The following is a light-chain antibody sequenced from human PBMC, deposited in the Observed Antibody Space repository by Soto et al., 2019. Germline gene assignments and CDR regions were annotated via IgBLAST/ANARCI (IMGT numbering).Light chain of an antibody. V-gene: IGLV1-44*01. CDR3: AAWDDSLNGPV. J-gene: IGLJ1*01. CDR2: SNN. Sequence: QSMGTQPRSATGTPGQRVAISCAGSSSNIGSNTVNWYQQLPGTAPKLLIYSNNQRPSGVPDRFSGSKSGTSASLAISGLQSEDEADYYCAAWDDSLNGPVFGTGTNVTV. CDR1: SSNIGSNT.